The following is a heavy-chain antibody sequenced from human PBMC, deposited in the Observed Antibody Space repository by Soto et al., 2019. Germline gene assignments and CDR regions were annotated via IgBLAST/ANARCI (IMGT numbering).Heavy chain of an antibody. J-gene: IGHJ4*02. V-gene: IGHV1-46*01. CDR1: GYTFTSYY. CDR2: INPTSGTT. Sequence: AAVKVSCKASGYTFTSYYMNWVRQAPGQGLEWMGMINPTSGTTSYAQKFQGRVTLTRDTSTSTVYMELSSLRSEDTAVYYCATRDPANYWGQGTLVNVSS. CDR3: ATRDPANY.